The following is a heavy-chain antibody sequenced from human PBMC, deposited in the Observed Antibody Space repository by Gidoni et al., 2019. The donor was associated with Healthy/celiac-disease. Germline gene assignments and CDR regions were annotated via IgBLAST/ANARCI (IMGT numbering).Heavy chain of an antibody. J-gene: IGHJ4*02. Sequence: ELQLLESGGGLVQPGGSLRLSCAASGFTFSIHAMSWVLQAPGKGLECVAAMSGSGGSTYYADSVKCRFTISRDNSKNTLYLQMNSLRAEDTAVYYCAKSLPYCSGSCVFPGFDGFDYWGQGTLVTVSS. V-gene: IGHV3-23*01. D-gene: IGHD3-10*01. CDR1: GFTFSIHA. CDR2: MSGSGGST. CDR3: AKSLPYCSGSCVFPGFDGFDY.